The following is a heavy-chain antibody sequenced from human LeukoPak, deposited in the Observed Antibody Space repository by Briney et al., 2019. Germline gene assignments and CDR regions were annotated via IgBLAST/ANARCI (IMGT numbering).Heavy chain of an antibody. CDR3: ARGASGYYDSSGRLFDP. CDR1: GFTFSAHG. V-gene: IGHV3-33*01. CDR2: IYYDGSNK. D-gene: IGHD3-22*01. Sequence: GKSLRLSCAASGFTFSAHGMHWVRQAPGKGLEWVAVIYYDGSNKYYGDAVKGRFTISRDNVKNSLYLQMNSLSAEDTAVYYCARGASGYYDSSGRLFDPWGQGALVTVSS. J-gene: IGHJ5*02.